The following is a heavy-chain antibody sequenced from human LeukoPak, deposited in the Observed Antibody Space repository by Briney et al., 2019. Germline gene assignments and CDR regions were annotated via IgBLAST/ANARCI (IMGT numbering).Heavy chain of an antibody. CDR2: IYPGDSDT. V-gene: IGHV5-51*01. D-gene: IGHD3-22*01. CDR3: ARHGSVDSSGYYHGIDY. Sequence: GESLKISCKGSGYGFTSYWIGWVRQMPGKGLEWMGIIYPGDSDTRYSPSFQGQVTISADKSISTAYLQWSSLKASDTAMYYCARHGSVDSSGYYHGIDYWGQGTLVTVSS. CDR1: GYGFTSYW. J-gene: IGHJ4*02.